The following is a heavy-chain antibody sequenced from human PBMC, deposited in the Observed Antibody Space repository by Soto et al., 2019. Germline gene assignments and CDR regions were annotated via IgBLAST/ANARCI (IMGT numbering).Heavy chain of an antibody. CDR3: ARAFITEVIDY. J-gene: IGHJ4*02. Sequence: GGSLRLSCAASGFTFSSYDMHWVRQVTGKGLEWVSAIGTAGDAYYPNSVKGRFTISRENAKNSLYLQMNSLRAGDTAVYYCARAFITEVIDYWGQGTLVTVSS. CDR2: IGTAGDA. CDR1: GFTFSSYD. D-gene: IGHD3-22*01. V-gene: IGHV3-13*04.